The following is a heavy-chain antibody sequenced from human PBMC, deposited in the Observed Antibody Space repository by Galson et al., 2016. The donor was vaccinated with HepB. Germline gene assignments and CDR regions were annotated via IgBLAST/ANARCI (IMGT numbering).Heavy chain of an antibody. Sequence: SVKVSCKASGYSFTSYNIHWVRQAPGQRLDWMGWINAGNGHTEHSQKFQGRLTVTSDTSANTVYMELSSLRSEDTAVYYCARPLASGLDFYFFGLGVWGQGTTVTVSS. J-gene: IGHJ6*02. D-gene: IGHD6-25*01. CDR1: GYSFTSYN. V-gene: IGHV1-3*01. CDR3: ARPLASGLDFYFFGLGV. CDR2: INAGNGHT.